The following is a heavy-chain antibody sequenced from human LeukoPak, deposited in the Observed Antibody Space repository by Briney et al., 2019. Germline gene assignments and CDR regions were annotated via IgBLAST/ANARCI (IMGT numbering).Heavy chain of an antibody. D-gene: IGHD2-2*01. J-gene: IGHJ5*02. CDR1: GFTFSSYA. V-gene: IGHV3-23*01. CDR3: AKEAGSTSYNWFDP. CDR2: ISGSGGST. Sequence: GGSLRLSCAASGFTFSSYAMSWVRQAPGKGLEWVSVISGSGGSTYYADSVKGRFTISRDNSRNTLYLQMNSPRAEDTAVYYCAKEAGSTSYNWFDPWGQGTLVTVSS.